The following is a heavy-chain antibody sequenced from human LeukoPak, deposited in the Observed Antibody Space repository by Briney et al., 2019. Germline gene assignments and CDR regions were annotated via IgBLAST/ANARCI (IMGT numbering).Heavy chain of an antibody. CDR3: AGLVGRYSSGLYYYFFDY. CDR2: MYLSGTT. CDR1: GDSINSLDL. D-gene: IGHD3-22*01. V-gene: IGHV4-4*02. J-gene: IGHJ4*02. Sequence: SETLSLTCTVSGDSINSLDLWSWVRQPPGKGLEWIGEMYLSGTTHSNPSVKSRVTISIDKSKNQFFLNLSSVTAADTAVYYCAGLVGRYSSGLYYYFFDYWGQGTLVTVSS.